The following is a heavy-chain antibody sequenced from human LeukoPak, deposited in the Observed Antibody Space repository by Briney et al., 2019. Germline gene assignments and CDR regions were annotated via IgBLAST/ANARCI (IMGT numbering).Heavy chain of an antibody. D-gene: IGHD2-21*01. V-gene: IGHV1-24*01. CDR1: GYTLTDLS. J-gene: IGHJ5*02. Sequence: ASVKVSCKVSGYTLTDLSMHWVRQAPGQGLEWMGGFDPDYGETIYAQKFQGRITMTEDTSTDTAYMELSSLRSEDTAVYYYASGGLWWRPFGSWGQGTRTTVTA. CDR3: ASGGLWWRPFGS. CDR2: FDPDYGET.